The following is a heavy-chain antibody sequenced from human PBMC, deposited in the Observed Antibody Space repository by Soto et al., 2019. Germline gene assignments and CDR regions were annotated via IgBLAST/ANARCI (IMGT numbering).Heavy chain of an antibody. D-gene: IGHD1-26*01. J-gene: IGHJ6*02. Sequence: GASVKVSCKASGYSFTGYSMHWVRQAPGQGLEWMGWMNPNSGNTGYAQKFQGRVTMTRNTSISTAYMELSSLRSEDTAVYYCAREGSIVGVTDYYYYYGMDVWGQGTTVTVSS. CDR3: AREGSIVGVTDYYYYYGMDV. CDR1: GYSFTGYS. CDR2: MNPNSGNT. V-gene: IGHV1-8*02.